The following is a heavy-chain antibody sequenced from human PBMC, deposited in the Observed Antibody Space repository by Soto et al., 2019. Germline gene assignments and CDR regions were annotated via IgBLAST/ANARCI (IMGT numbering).Heavy chain of an antibody. J-gene: IGHJ4*02. D-gene: IGHD2-21*01. CDR2: IIPIFGTA. V-gene: IGHV1-69*13. Sequence: SVKVSCKASGGTFSSYAISWVRQAPGQGLEWMGGIIPIFGTANYAQKFQGRVTITADESTSTAYMELNSLRAEDTAVYYCAKLGSSACSPHYYFDYWGQGTLVTVSS. CDR3: AKLGSSACSPHYYFDY. CDR1: GGTFSSYA.